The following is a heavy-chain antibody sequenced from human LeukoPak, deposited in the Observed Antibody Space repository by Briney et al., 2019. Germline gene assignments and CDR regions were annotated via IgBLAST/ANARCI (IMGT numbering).Heavy chain of an antibody. CDR2: IWYDGSNK. J-gene: IGHJ4*02. CDR1: GFTFRSHG. V-gene: IGHV3-33*01. D-gene: IGHD3-10*01. CDR3: ARDRRGSENYHYFDY. Sequence: PGRSLRLSCAASGFTFRSHGMHWVRQAPGKGLEWVAVIWYDGSNKCYADPVEGRFTISRDNSKNTLYLEMNSLRAEDTAVYYCARDRRGSENYHYFDYWGQGTLVTVSS.